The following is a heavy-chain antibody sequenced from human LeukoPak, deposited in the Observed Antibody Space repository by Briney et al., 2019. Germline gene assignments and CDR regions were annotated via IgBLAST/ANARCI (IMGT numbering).Heavy chain of an antibody. CDR2: IYYSGST. Sequence: SETLSLTCTLYGGSISSSSYYWGWIRQPPGKGLEWIGSIYYSGSTYYNPSLKSRVTISVDTSKNQFSLKLSSVTAADTAVYYCASRLCSGGSCYEDYWGQGTLVTVSS. V-gene: IGHV4-39*01. J-gene: IGHJ4*02. CDR1: GGSISSSSYY. CDR3: ASRLCSGGSCYEDY. D-gene: IGHD2-15*01.